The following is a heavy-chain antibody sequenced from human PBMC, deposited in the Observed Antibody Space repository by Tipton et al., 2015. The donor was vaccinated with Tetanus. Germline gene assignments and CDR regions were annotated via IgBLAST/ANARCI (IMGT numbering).Heavy chain of an antibody. J-gene: IGHJ4*02. CDR2: INEDGSET. V-gene: IGHV3-7*01. CDR1: GFIFSSYG. D-gene: IGHD5-24*01. Sequence: SLRLSCAASGFIFSSYGIHWVRQAPGKGLEWVASINEDGSETYYGDSVKGRFTISRDNAKNSVYLQMNILKVEDTAIYFCARGSGFTGYNNWGQGTLVPVSS. CDR3: ARGSGFTGYNN.